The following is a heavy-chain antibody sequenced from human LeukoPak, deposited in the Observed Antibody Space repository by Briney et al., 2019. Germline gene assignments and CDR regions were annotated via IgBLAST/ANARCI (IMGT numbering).Heavy chain of an antibody. Sequence: GESLKISCKGSGYSFTSYAMSWVRQAPGKGLEWVSAISGSGDKTYYADSVKGRFTISRDNSKNTVYLQMNSLRAEDTAVYYCAKWGFLEWLLSMFDYWGQGTLVTVSS. D-gene: IGHD3-3*01. CDR2: ISGSGDKT. CDR3: AKWGFLEWLLSMFDY. V-gene: IGHV3-23*01. CDR1: GYSFTSYA. J-gene: IGHJ4*02.